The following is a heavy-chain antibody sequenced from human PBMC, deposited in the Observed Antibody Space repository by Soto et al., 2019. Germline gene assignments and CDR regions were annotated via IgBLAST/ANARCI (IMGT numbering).Heavy chain of an antibody. CDR3: ARDAYYYDSSGYYTQFDY. CDR2: INPNSGGT. D-gene: IGHD3-22*01. V-gene: IGHV1-2*04. J-gene: IGHJ4*02. Sequence: ASVKGSCKASGYTFTGYYTHWVRQAPGQGLEWMGWINPNSGGTNYAQKFQGWVTMTRDTSISTAYMGLSRLRSDDTAVYYCARDAYYYDSSGYYTQFDYWGQGTLVTVSS. CDR1: GYTFTGYY.